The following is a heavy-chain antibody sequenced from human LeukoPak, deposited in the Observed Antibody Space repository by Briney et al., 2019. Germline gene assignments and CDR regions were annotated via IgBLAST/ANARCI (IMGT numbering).Heavy chain of an antibody. J-gene: IGHJ6*03. CDR1: GFTFSNYA. Sequence: GGSLRLSCAGSGFTFSNYAMHWVRQAPGKGLECVAFISYGGSKKFYVDSVKGRFTISRDDSKNTLYLQMNSLRGEDTAIYYCARERTGYYMAVWGKGTTVTISS. CDR2: ISYGGSKK. V-gene: IGHV3-30*02. CDR3: ARERTGYYMAV. D-gene: IGHD1-14*01.